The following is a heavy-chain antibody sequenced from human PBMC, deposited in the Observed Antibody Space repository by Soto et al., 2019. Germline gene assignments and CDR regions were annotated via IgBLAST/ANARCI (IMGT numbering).Heavy chain of an antibody. Sequence: QVQLQESGPGLVKPSQTLSLTCTVSGGSISSGDYYWSWIRQPPGKGLEWIGYIYYSGSTYYNPSLKSRVPISVDTSKNQFSLKLSSVTAADTAVYYCARVVPATRSYWYFDLWGRGTLVTVSS. J-gene: IGHJ2*01. V-gene: IGHV4-30-4*01. D-gene: IGHD2-2*01. CDR2: IYYSGST. CDR3: ARVVPATRSYWYFDL. CDR1: GGSISSGDYY.